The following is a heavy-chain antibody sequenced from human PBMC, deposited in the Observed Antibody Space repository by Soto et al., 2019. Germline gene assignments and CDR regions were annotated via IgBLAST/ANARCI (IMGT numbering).Heavy chain of an antibody. V-gene: IGHV1-2*02. CDR3: ARDSGATPYYYDSSGYLDY. D-gene: IGHD3-22*01. Sequence: ASVKVSCKASGYTFTGYYMHWVRQAPGQGLEWMGWINPNSGGTNYAQKFQGRVTMTRDTSISTAYMELSRLRSDDTAVYYCARDSGATPYYYDSSGYLDYWGQGTLVTV. CDR2: INPNSGGT. J-gene: IGHJ4*02. CDR1: GYTFTGYY.